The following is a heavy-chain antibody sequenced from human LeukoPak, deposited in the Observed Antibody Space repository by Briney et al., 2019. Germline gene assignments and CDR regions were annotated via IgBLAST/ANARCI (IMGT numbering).Heavy chain of an antibody. V-gene: IGHV3-48*03. CDR3: ARLAVVTEVIDY. D-gene: IGHD2-21*02. CDR2: ISSSGDTI. Sequence: PGGSLRLSCTASGFTFSRHEMNWVRQAPGKGLEWVSHISSSGDTIYYTDAVKGRFTISRDNAKSSLYLQLNSLRPDDTAVYYCARLAVVTEVIDYWGQGTLVTVSS. CDR1: GFTFSRHE. J-gene: IGHJ4*02.